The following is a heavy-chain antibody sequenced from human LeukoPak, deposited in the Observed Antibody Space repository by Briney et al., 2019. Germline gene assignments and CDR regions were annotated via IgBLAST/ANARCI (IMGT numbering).Heavy chain of an antibody. CDR1: GDSISSDNC. Sequence: SETLSLTCAVSGDSISSDNCWGWIRQPPGKGLEWIGSVCRNGDTNYSPPLKSRVTISIDTSKNQFSLKLTSVTAADTAVYYCARHPYGLVREAFFDPWGQGTLVTVSS. D-gene: IGHD6-19*01. V-gene: IGHV4-38-2*01. CDR3: ARHPYGLVREAFFDP. CDR2: VCRNGDT. J-gene: IGHJ5*02.